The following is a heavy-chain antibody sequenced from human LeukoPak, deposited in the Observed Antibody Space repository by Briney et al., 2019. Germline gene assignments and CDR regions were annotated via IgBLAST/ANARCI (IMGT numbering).Heavy chain of an antibody. J-gene: IGHJ5*02. CDR1: GYSISSGYY. D-gene: IGHD3-22*01. CDR2: IYTSGST. Sequence: SETLSLTCAVSGYSISSGYYWSWIRQPAGKGLEWIGRIYTSGSTNYNPSLKSRVTISVDTSKNQFSLKLSSVTAADTAVYYCARDRDYYDSSGYNGAGWFDPWGQRTLVTVSS. CDR3: ARDRDYYDSSGYNGAGWFDP. V-gene: IGHV4-61*02.